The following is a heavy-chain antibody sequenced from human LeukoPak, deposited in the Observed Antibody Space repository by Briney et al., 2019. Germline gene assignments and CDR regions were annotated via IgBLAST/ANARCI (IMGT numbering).Heavy chain of an antibody. V-gene: IGHV3-30*02. CDR2: IRYDGSNK. D-gene: IGHD4-17*01. Sequence: GGSLRLSCAASGFTFSSYGMHWVRQAPGKGLEWVAFIRYDGSNKYYADSVKGRFTISRDNSKNTLYPQMNSLRAEDTAVYYCAKEPRGDYPLFDYWGQGTLVTVSS. CDR3: AKEPRGDYPLFDY. J-gene: IGHJ4*02. CDR1: GFTFSSYG.